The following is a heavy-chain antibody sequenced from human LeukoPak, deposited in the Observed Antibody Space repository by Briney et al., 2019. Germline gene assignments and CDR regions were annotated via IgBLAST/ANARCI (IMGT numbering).Heavy chain of an antibody. Sequence: GGSLRLSCAGSGFRLSEFWMSWVRQVPGKGLEWVATMNKNGIETYYVDSVRGRFTISRDVAKNSLYLQMSSLRADDTAVYYCARDERWGQGTLVTVSS. CDR2: MNKNGIET. CDR1: GFRLSEFW. V-gene: IGHV3-7*03. CDR3: ARDER. J-gene: IGHJ4*02.